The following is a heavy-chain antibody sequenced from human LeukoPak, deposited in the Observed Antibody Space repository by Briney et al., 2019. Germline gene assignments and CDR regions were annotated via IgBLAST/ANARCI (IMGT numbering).Heavy chain of an antibody. V-gene: IGHV4-31*03. Sequence: SETLSLTCPVSGRSISSGGYYWSWIRQHPGKGLEWIGYIYYSGSTYYNPSLKSRVTISVDTSKKQFSLKLSSATAADTAVYYWARALSMVRGVRPIDYWGQGTLVTVSS. J-gene: IGHJ4*02. CDR3: ARALSMVRGVRPIDY. CDR2: IYYSGST. D-gene: IGHD3-10*01. CDR1: GRSISSGGYY.